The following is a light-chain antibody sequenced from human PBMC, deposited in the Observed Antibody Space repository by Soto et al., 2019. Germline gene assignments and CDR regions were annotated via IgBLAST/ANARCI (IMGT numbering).Light chain of an antibody. V-gene: IGKV3-20*01. Sequence: EIVLTQSPGTLSLSPGERATLSCRASQNINTSYLLWYQQEPGQAPRLLIYGASRRATGVPDRFSGSGSGTDFTLTISRLEPEDFAVYYCQQYGNSPWTFGQGTKVEIK. J-gene: IGKJ1*01. CDR3: QQYGNSPWT. CDR2: GAS. CDR1: QNINTSY.